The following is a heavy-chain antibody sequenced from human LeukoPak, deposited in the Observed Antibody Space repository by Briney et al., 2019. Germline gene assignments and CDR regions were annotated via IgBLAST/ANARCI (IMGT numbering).Heavy chain of an antibody. CDR3: ASLLSPPYYYDSSGYYVFDY. J-gene: IGHJ4*02. CDR1: GGTFSSYA. Sequence: SVKVSCKASGGTFSSYAISWVRQAPGQGLEWMGRIIPIFGTANYAQKFQGRVTITTDESTSTAYMELSSLRSEDTAVYYCASLLSPPYYYDSSGYYVFDYWGQGTLVTVSS. CDR2: IIPIFGTA. D-gene: IGHD3-22*01. V-gene: IGHV1-69*05.